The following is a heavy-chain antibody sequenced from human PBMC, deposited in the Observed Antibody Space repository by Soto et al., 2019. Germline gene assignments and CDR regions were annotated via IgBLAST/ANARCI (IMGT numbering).Heavy chain of an antibody. Sequence: SVKVSCKASGYTFTYRYLHWVRQAPGQALEWMGWITPFNGNTNYAQKFQDRVTITRDRSMSTAYMELSSLRSEDTAMYYCESILGNANWFDPWGQGTLVTVSS. CDR2: ITPFNGNT. J-gene: IGHJ5*02. V-gene: IGHV1-45*02. D-gene: IGHD4-4*01. CDR3: ESILGNANWFDP. CDR1: GYTFTYRY.